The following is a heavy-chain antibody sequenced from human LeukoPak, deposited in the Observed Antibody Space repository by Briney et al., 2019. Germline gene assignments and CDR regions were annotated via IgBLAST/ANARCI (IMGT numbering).Heavy chain of an antibody. J-gene: IGHJ3*01. CDR3: ARVPKRTGDRAFDV. CDR2: IIPIFGTA. CDR1: GGTFSSYA. D-gene: IGHD3/OR15-3a*01. Sequence: SVKVSCKASGGTFSSYAISWVRQAPGQGLEWMGGIIPIFGTANYAQKFQGRVTITADESTSTAYMELSSLRSEDTAVFYCARVPKRTGDRAFDVWGQGTMVTVSS. V-gene: IGHV1-69*13.